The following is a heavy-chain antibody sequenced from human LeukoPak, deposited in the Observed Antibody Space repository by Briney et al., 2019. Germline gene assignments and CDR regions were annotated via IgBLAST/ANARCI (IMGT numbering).Heavy chain of an antibody. J-gene: IGHJ4*02. D-gene: IGHD3-22*01. CDR1: PYSISSNYY. Sequence: SETLSLTCTVSPYSISSNYYWGWIRQPPGKGLEWIGSIYHSGSNYYNPSLKSRVTISVDTSKNQFSLKLTSVTAADTAVYYCARSSGYMSYWGQGTLVTVSS. CDR2: IYHSGSN. V-gene: IGHV4-38-2*02. CDR3: ARSSGYMSY.